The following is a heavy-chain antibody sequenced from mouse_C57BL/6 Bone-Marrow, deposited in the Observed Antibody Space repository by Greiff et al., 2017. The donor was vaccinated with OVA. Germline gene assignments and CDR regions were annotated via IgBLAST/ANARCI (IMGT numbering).Heavy chain of an antibody. J-gene: IGHJ2*01. V-gene: IGHV1-81*01. Sequence: VQLQQSGAELARPGASVKLSCKASGYTFTSYGISWVQQRTGQGLAWIGEISPRSGNTSYNEKFKGKATLTADKSSSPAYMELRSLTSEDSAVYVCARRDGSSPFDYWGQGTTLTVSS. CDR1: GYTFTSYG. D-gene: IGHD1-1*01. CDR3: ARRDGSSPFDY. CDR2: ISPRSGNT.